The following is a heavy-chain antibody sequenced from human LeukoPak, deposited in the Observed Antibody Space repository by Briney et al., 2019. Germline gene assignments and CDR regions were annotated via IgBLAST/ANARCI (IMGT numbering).Heavy chain of an antibody. CDR3: ARGGNDERQLAPSFDY. V-gene: IGHV3-48*03. CDR1: GFTFSSYE. J-gene: IGHJ4*02. Sequence: GGSLRLSCVASGFTFSSYEMNWVRQAPGKGLEWLSYISSGGTTIYYADSVKGRFTISRDNAKNSLYLQMNSLRAEDTAVYYCARGGNDERQLAPSFDYWGQGTLVTVSS. D-gene: IGHD6-13*01. CDR2: ISSGGTTI.